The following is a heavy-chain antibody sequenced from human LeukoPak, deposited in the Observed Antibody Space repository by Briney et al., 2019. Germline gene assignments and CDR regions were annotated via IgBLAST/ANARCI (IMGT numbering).Heavy chain of an antibody. Sequence: ASVNVSCKPSGYTFTSYGISWVRQAPGQGLEWMGWISAYNGNTNYAQRLQGRVTMTTDTSTSTVYMELRSLRSDDTAVYYGARDFGTGSYWDYWGQGTLVTVSS. CDR3: ARDFGTGSYWDY. CDR2: ISAYNGNT. CDR1: GYTFTSYG. D-gene: IGHD3-10*01. J-gene: IGHJ4*02. V-gene: IGHV1-18*01.